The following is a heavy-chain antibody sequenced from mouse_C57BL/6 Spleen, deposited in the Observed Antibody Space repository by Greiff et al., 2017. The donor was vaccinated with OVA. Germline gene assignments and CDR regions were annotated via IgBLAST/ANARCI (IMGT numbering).Heavy chain of an antibody. J-gene: IGHJ1*03. V-gene: IGHV1-50*01. Sequence: QVQLQQPGAELVKPGASVKLSCKASGYTFTSYWMQWVKQRPGQGLEWIGEIDPSDSYTNYNQKFKGKATLTVDTSSRTAYMQLSSLTSEDSAVYYGARPVVAEGYFDVWGTGTTVTVSS. CDR1: GYTFTSYW. CDR2: IDPSDSYT. D-gene: IGHD1-1*01. CDR3: ARPVVAEGYFDV.